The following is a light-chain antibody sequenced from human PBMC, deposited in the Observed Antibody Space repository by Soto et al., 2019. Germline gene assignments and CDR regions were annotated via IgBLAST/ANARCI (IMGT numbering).Light chain of an antibody. CDR2: EVT. CDR1: SSDVGSYNL. Sequence: QSALTQPASVSWSPGQSITISCTGTSSDVGSYNLVSWYQQHPGKAPKLMIYEVTERPSGVSYRFSGSKSGNTASLTISGLQAEDEADYYCCSYADSSTLVFGGGTKLTVL. J-gene: IGLJ2*01. V-gene: IGLV2-23*02. CDR3: CSYADSSTLV.